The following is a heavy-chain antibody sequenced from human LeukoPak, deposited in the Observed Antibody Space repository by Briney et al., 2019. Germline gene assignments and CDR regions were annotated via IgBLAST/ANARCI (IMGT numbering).Heavy chain of an antibody. V-gene: IGHV3-7*01. Sequence: PGGSLRLSCAASGFTFSNYWINWVRQTPGKGLEWVAHMNEDGSAKYYADSVKGRFTISRDNAKNSLYLQMNSLRAEDTAVYYCARDGGSRGYSGYDLYYYYGMDVWGQGTTVTVSS. D-gene: IGHD5-12*01. CDR2: MNEDGSAK. CDR1: GFTFSNYW. CDR3: ARDGGSRGYSGYDLYYYYGMDV. J-gene: IGHJ6*02.